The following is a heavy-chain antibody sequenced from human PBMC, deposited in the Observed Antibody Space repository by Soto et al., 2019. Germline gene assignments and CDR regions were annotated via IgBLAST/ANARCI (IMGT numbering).Heavy chain of an antibody. CDR3: AHLAGLAHTDDF. Sequence: QAXGSLRLSCAASGFTFSDYALHGVRQAPGKGLEWVTVISSDGSNRYYADSVKGRFTISRDNSKNTLYLQMNSLRVEDTAIYICAHLAGLAHTDDFWGQGTPVTVSS. CDR2: ISSDGSNR. J-gene: IGHJ4*02. V-gene: IGHV3-30-3*01. CDR1: GFTFSDYA. D-gene: IGHD3-9*01.